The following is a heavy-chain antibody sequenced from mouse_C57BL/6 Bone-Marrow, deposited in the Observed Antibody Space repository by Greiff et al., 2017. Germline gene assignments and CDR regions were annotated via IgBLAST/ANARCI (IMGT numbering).Heavy chain of an antibody. J-gene: IGHJ4*01. D-gene: IGHD2-4*01. V-gene: IGHV14-4*01. CDR1: GFNIKDDY. Sequence: VQLVESGAELVRPGASVKLSCTASGFNIKDDYMHWVKQRPEQGLEWIGWIDPENGDTEYASKFQGKATITADTSSNTAYLQLSSLTSEDTAVYYCTTDYDGSYYAMDYWGQGTSVTVSS. CDR3: TTDYDGSYYAMDY. CDR2: IDPENGDT.